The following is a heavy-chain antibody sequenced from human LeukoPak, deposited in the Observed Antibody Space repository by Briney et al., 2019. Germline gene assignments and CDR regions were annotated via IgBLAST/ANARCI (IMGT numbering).Heavy chain of an antibody. Sequence: PGGSLRLSCAASGLTFSSHAMSWVRQAPGKGLEWVSVIYSGGTTYYADSVKGRFTISRDNSKNTLFLQMNSLRAEDTAIYYCARFYDSSGYLDYWGQGTLVTVSS. CDR3: ARFYDSSGYLDY. V-gene: IGHV3-66*01. D-gene: IGHD3-22*01. J-gene: IGHJ4*02. CDR1: GLTFSSHA. CDR2: IYSGGTT.